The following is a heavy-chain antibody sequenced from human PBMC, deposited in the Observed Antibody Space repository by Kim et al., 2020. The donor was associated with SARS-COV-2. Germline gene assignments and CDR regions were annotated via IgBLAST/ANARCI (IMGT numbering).Heavy chain of an antibody. V-gene: IGHV3-7*01. CDR2: IKQDGSEK. Sequence: GGSLRLSCAASGFTFSSYWMSWVRQAPGKGLEWVANIKQDGSEKYYVDSVKGRFTISRDNAKNSLYLQMYSLRAEDTAVYYCAPSRGVGLRYFDWLLFPPAYFDYWGQGTLVTVSS. J-gene: IGHJ4*02. CDR1: GFTFSSYW. D-gene: IGHD3-9*01. CDR3: APSRGVGLRYFDWLLFPPAYFDY.